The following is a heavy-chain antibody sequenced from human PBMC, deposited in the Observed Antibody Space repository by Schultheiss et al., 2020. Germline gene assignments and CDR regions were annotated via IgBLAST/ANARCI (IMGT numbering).Heavy chain of an antibody. Sequence: GGSLRLSCAASGFTFSSYWMHWVRQAPGKGLVWVSRINSDGSSTSYADSVKGRFTISRDNAKNTLYLQMNSLRAEDTAVYYGARVSTSHYYYGMDVWGQGTTVTVSS. D-gene: IGHD2-2*01. CDR3: ARVSTSHYYYGMDV. V-gene: IGHV3-74*01. CDR1: GFTFSSYW. CDR2: INSDGSST. J-gene: IGHJ6*02.